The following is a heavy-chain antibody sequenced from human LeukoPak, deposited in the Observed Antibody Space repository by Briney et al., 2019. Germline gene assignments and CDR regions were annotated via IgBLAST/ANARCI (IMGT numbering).Heavy chain of an antibody. CDR1: GYTFTTYD. CDR3: ARDMGAFYFDY. Sequence: ASVKVSCKASGYTFTTYDINWVRQATGQGLEWMGWINPNSGNTGYAQKFQGRVTITRNTSINTAFMELNSLRSEDTAVYYCARDMGAFYFDYWGQGTLVTVSS. D-gene: IGHD1-26*01. CDR2: INPNSGNT. J-gene: IGHJ4*02. V-gene: IGHV1-8*03.